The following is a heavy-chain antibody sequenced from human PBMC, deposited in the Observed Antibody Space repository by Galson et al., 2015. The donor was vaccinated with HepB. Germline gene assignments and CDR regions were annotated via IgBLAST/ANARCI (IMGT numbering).Heavy chain of an antibody. Sequence: SLRLSCAASGFTFSSYWMHWVRQAPGKGLVWVSRINSDGSSTSYADSVKGRFTISRDNAKNTLYLQMNSLRAEDTAVYYCASGGWELLSEPHKGFDPWGQGTLVTVSS. CDR1: GFTFSSYW. CDR3: ASGGWELLSEPHKGFDP. D-gene: IGHD1-26*01. V-gene: IGHV3-74*01. J-gene: IGHJ5*02. CDR2: INSDGSST.